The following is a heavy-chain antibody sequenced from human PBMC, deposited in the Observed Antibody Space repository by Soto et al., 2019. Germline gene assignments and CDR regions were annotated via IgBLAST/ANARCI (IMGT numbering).Heavy chain of an antibody. CDR3: ARVRGHSYGYVDY. CDR2: ISGRGSPI. V-gene: IGHV3-48*01. Sequence: GGSLRLSCAASGFTSFSYYSMNWVRQAPGKGLEWVSFISGRGSPIYYADSVRGRFTISRDNAKNSLSLEMNSLRVEDTAVYYCARVRGHSYGYVDYWGQGTLVTAPQ. J-gene: IGHJ4*02. CDR1: GFTSFSYYS. D-gene: IGHD5-18*01.